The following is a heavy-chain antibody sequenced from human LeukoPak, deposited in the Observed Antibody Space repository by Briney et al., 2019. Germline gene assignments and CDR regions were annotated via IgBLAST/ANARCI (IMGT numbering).Heavy chain of an antibody. CDR3: AKGLYFDSSGYTNFDS. CDR1: GGTFSSYA. J-gene: IGHJ4*02. V-gene: IGHV1-69*13. CDR2: IIPIFSTA. Sequence: SVKVSCKASGGTFSSYAISWVRQAPGQGLEWMGGIIPIFSTANYAQKFQGRVTITADVSSGTAYMELSSLRSEDTAVFYCAKGLYFDSSGYTNFDSWGQGTLVTAPS. D-gene: IGHD3-22*01.